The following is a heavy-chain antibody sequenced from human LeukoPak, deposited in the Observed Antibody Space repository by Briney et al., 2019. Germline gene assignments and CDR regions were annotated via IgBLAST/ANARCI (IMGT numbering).Heavy chain of an antibody. CDR2: IYYSGST. D-gene: IGHD3-3*01. J-gene: IGHJ5*02. V-gene: IGHV4-39*01. CDR1: GGSISSSSYY. CDR3: ARRKTLHQTYYDFWSGYFGRFDP. Sequence: PSETLSLTCTVSGGSISSSSYYWGWIRQPSGKGLEWIGSIYYSGSTYYNPSLKSRVTISVDTSKNQFSLKLSSVTAADTAVYYCARRKTLHQTYYDFWSGYFGRFDPWGQGTLVTVSS.